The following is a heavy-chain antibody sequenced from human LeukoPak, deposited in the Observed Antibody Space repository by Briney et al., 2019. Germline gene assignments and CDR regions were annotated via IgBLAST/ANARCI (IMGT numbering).Heavy chain of an antibody. J-gene: IGHJ6*04. CDR3: ARCLLSYYYDRPNSMDV. V-gene: IGHV4-30-2*01. D-gene: IGHD3-22*01. Sequence: PSETLSLTCTVSGGSISSGGYYWSWIRQPPGKGLEWIGYIYHSGSTYYNPSLKSRVTISVGRSKNQFSLKLSSVTAADTAVYYCARCLLSYYYDRPNSMDVWGKGTTVTVSS. CDR2: IYHSGST. CDR1: GGSISSGGYY.